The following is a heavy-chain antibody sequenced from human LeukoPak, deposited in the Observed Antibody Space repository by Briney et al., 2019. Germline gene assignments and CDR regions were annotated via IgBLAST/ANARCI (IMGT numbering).Heavy chain of an antibody. CDR1: GGSINSYD. CDR2: IYYSGSA. Sequence: SETLSLTCTVSGGSINSYDWTWIRQPPGKGLEWIGCIYYSGSADYNPSLKSRVTISVDTSKNQFSLKLSSVTAADTAVYYCARVGYYFDYRGQGTLVTVSS. CDR3: ARVGYYFDY. J-gene: IGHJ4*02. V-gene: IGHV4-59*12.